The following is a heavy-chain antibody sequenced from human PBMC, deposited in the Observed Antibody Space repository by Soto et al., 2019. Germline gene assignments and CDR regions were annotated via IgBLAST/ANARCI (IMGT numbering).Heavy chain of an antibody. Sequence: LRLSCAASGFTVRGNYMTWVRRAPGKGLEWVSVIYRAGKVYYADSVKGRFTTSSDNSQNTWFLQMNSLRAEDTAVYYCARESCLIWGNYCMVVVGQGTSLTVSS. CDR3: ARESCLIWGNYCMVV. J-gene: IGHJ6*02. CDR2: IYRAGKV. CDR1: GFTVRGNY. V-gene: IGHV3-53*01. D-gene: IGHD7-27*01.